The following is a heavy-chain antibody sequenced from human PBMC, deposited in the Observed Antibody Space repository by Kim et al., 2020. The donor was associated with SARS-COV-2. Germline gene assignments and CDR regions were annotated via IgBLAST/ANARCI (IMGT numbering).Heavy chain of an antibody. Sequence: SETLSLTCSVSGGSINSYYWGWIRQPPGKGLEWIGSLYYSGTTYYNPSLKSRVTISVDTSKNQFSLKLSSVTAADTAVYYCARQVRGGIALVRGTNFDSWGQGTLVTVSS. V-gene: IGHV4-39*01. D-gene: IGHD3-10*01. CDR3: ARQVRGGIALVRGTNFDS. CDR2: LYYSGTT. J-gene: IGHJ4*02. CDR1: GGSINSYY.